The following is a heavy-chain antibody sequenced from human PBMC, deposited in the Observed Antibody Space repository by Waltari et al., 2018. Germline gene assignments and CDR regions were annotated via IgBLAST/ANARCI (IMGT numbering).Heavy chain of an antibody. CDR1: GGSISSGSSY. D-gene: IGHD4-17*01. CDR2: IYTSGST. V-gene: IGHV4-61*02. J-gene: IGHJ3*02. CDR3: ARENGDSDAFDI. Sequence: QVQLQESGPGLVKPSQTLSLTCPVSGGSISSGSSYWSWIRQPAGKGLEWIGRIYTSGSTNYNPSLKSRVTISVDTSKNQFSLKLSSVTAADTAVYYCARENGDSDAFDIWGQGTMVTVSS.